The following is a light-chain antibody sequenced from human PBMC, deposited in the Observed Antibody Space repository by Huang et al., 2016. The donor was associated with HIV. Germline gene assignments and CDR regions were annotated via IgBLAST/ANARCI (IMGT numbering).Light chain of an antibody. CDR1: QSVSSN. V-gene: IGKV3-15*01. J-gene: IGKJ4*01. Sequence: EIVMTQSPATLSVSPGERATLSCRASQSVSSNLAWYQQKPGQAPRLLIYGASPRATGIPARFSGSGSGTEFTLTISSLQSEDFAVYYCQQYNNWPPLLTFGGGTKVEIK. CDR2: GAS. CDR3: QQYNNWPPLLT.